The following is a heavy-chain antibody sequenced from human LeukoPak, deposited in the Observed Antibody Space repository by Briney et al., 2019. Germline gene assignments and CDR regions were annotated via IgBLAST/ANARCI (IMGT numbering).Heavy chain of an antibody. D-gene: IGHD6-13*01. V-gene: IGHV3-49*03. CDR1: GFTFGDYA. CDR3: TRGASRIAAALGPLDYYYGMDV. Sequence: GGSLRLSCTASGFTFGDYAMSWFRQAPGKGPEWVGFIRSKAYGGTTEYAASVKGRFTISRDDSKSIAYLQMNSLKTEDTAVYYCTRGASRIAAALGPLDYYYGMDVWGQGTTVTVSS. CDR2: IRSKAYGGTT. J-gene: IGHJ6*02.